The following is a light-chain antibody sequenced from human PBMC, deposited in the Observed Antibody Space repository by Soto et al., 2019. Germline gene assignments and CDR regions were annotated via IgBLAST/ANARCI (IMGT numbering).Light chain of an antibody. CDR1: QSLSSDS. Sequence: IVLTQSPGTLSLAPGKEATLSCRASQSLSSDSLAWYRQKLGQAPRLLIYGVSKRATGLPDRFSGGGSGTDFTLTITRLEPQDSAVYYCHQYGTSPPTFGQGTRLEIK. CDR2: GVS. V-gene: IGKV3-20*01. CDR3: HQYGTSPPT. J-gene: IGKJ2*01.